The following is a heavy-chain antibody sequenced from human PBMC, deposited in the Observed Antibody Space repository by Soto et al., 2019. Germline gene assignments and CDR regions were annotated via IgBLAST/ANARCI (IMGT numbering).Heavy chain of an antibody. J-gene: IGHJ5*02. Sequence: QVTLKESGPVLVKPTETLTLRCTVSGLSITDSEMGVSWIRQPPGTALEWLAHIDSSGEKSYRTFLKSRLTISKDTSKSQLVLIMTNMDPADTATYYCARRHLAVAVSPWFDPWGQGILVTVSS. D-gene: IGHD3-16*01. CDR3: ARRHLAVAVSPWFDP. V-gene: IGHV2-26*01. CDR1: GLSITDSEMG. CDR2: IDSSGEK.